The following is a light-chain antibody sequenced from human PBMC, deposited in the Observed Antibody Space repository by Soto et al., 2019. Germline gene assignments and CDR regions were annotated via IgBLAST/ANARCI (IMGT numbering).Light chain of an antibody. CDR1: QGIRDD. CDR2: AAS. Sequence: AIQMTQSPSSLSASVGERVTITCRASQGIRDDLGWYQQKPGKAPKLLIYAASSLQSGVPSRFSGSGVGADFTLTISSLQPEDSATYYCLQDYNYPRTFGQGTKVEI. J-gene: IGKJ1*01. V-gene: IGKV1-6*01. CDR3: LQDYNYPRT.